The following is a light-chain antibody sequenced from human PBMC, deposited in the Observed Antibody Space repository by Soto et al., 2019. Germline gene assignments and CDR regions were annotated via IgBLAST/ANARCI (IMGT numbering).Light chain of an antibody. Sequence: DIQMNQSPSTLSASVGDRVTITCRASQSISNRLAWYQQKPGKAPKIXIYDASSLESGVPSRFSGSGSGTECIRTISSLQPDDFATDYCQQYNSYTITFGQGTRLENK. CDR2: DAS. CDR1: QSISNR. V-gene: IGKV1-5*01. J-gene: IGKJ5*01. CDR3: QQYNSYTIT.